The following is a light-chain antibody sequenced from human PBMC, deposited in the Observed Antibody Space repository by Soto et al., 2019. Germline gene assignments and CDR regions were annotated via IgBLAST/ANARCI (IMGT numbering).Light chain of an antibody. V-gene: IGKV1-39*01. CDR3: QQCNSSPRT. CDR2: AAS. J-gene: IGKJ1*01. Sequence: FQWTQSPSPLSGSVGDRLPVPCRASQSISSCLHWYQQKPGKAPKLLIYAASSLQSGVPSRFSGSGSGTDFTLTISSLQPDDFATYYCQQCNSSPRTFGQGTKVDIK. CDR1: QSISSC.